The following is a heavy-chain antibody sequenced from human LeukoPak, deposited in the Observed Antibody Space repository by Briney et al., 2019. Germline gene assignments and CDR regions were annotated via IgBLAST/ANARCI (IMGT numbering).Heavy chain of an antibody. D-gene: IGHD5-18*01. Sequence: GGSLRLSCAASGFTFDDYAMHWVRQAPGKGLEWVSGISWNSGSIGYADSVKGRFTISRDNAKNSLCLQMNSLRAEVMALYYCAKSDPAMVRMGYYFDYWGQGTLVTVSS. CDR1: GFTFDDYA. CDR2: ISWNSGSI. J-gene: IGHJ4*02. CDR3: AKSDPAMVRMGYYFDY. V-gene: IGHV3-9*03.